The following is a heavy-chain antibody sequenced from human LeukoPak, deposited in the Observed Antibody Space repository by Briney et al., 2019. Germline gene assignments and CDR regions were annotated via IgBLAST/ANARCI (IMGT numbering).Heavy chain of an antibody. CDR3: AKGGFYSGSYYFDY. CDR1: GFTFSCYA. V-gene: IGHV3-23*01. D-gene: IGHD1-26*01. J-gene: IGHJ4*02. Sequence: GGSLRLTCAASGFTFSCYAMSWVRHAPGKGLEWVSAISGSGGSTYYADSVKGRFTISRDNSKNTLYLQMNSLRAEDTAVYYCAKGGFYSGSYYFDYWGQGTLVSVSS. CDR2: ISGSGGST.